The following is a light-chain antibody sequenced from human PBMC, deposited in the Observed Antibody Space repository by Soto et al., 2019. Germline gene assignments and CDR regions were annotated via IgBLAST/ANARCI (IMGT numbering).Light chain of an antibody. CDR1: QSISSW. V-gene: IGKV1-5*01. Sequence: DIQMTQSPFTLSASVGDRVTITCRASQSISSWLAWYQQKPGKAPKLLIYDASSLESGVPSRFSGSGSGTEFTLTICSLQPDDFAPYYCQQYNSYSGTFGQGTKVDVK. J-gene: IGKJ1*01. CDR3: QQYNSYSGT. CDR2: DAS.